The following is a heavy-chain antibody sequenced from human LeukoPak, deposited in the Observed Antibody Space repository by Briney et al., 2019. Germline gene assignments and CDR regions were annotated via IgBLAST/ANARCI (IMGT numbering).Heavy chain of an antibody. J-gene: IGHJ5*02. V-gene: IGHV4-39*02. Sequence: SETLSLTCAVSGGSISSNSYYWGWIRQPPGKGLEWIGNVYYSGSAYYNPSLKSRVTISVDTSKNQFSLKLTSVTAADTAVYYCTREVRSAWASFDPWGQGTLVIVSS. CDR3: TREVRSAWASFDP. CDR1: GGSISSNSYY. CDR2: VYYSGSA. D-gene: IGHD1-26*01.